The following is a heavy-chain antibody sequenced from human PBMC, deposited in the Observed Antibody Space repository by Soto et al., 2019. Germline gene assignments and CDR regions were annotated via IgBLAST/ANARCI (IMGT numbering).Heavy chain of an antibody. CDR3: ARVRRMTGTIQDNWFDP. V-gene: IGHV1-46*01. CDR1: GYTFTNYY. Sequence: QVQLVQSGAEVKEHGASVTVSCKASGYTFTNYYMHCLRQAPGQGLEGLGISNPNCGYTIYAQKFQDRVTMTRDTSTSTFYMELRSLRSEDTAVYYCARVRRMTGTIQDNWFDPWGQGTLVTVSS. CDR2: SNPNCGYT. D-gene: IGHD1-7*01. J-gene: IGHJ5*02.